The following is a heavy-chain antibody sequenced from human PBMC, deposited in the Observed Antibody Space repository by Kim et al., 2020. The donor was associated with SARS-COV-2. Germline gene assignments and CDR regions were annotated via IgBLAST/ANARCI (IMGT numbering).Heavy chain of an antibody. Sequence: GESLKISCKGSGYSFTSYWIGWVRQMPGKGLEWMGIIYPGDSDTRYSPSFQGQVTISVDKSISTAYLQWSSLKASDTAMYYCARQGLTVTSPEYYYYGMDVWGQGTTVTVSS. J-gene: IGHJ6*02. V-gene: IGHV5-51*01. CDR2: IYPGDSDT. CDR3: ARQGLTVTSPEYYYYGMDV. CDR1: GYSFTSYW. D-gene: IGHD4-17*01.